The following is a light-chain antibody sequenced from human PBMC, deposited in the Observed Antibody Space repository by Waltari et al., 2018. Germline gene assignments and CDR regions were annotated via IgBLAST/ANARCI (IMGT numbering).Light chain of an antibody. J-gene: IGLJ2*01. Sequence: QSVLTQPPSVSGAPGQRVTISCSGSSSNIGAGYDVHWYQQFSGTAPKLLIYHNDNRPSGGPDRFSGSRSGTSASLAITGLQTDDESEYFCQSYDSGQWVFGGGTKLTVL. CDR2: HND. CDR3: QSYDSGQWV. CDR1: SSNIGAGYD. V-gene: IGLV1-40*01.